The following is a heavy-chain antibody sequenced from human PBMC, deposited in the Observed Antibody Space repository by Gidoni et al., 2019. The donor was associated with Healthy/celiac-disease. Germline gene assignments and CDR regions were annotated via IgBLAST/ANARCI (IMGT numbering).Heavy chain of an antibody. V-gene: IGHV4-34*01. J-gene: IGHJ4*02. CDR1: GGSFSGYY. CDR3: ARGSGFGELLYFY. Sequence: QVQLQQWGAGLLKPSETLSLTCAVYGGSFSGYYWSWIRQPPGKGLEWIGEINHSGSTNYNPSLKSRVTISVDTSKNQFSLKLSSVTAADTAVYYCARGSGFGELLYFYWGQGTLVTVSS. CDR2: INHSGST. D-gene: IGHD3-10*01.